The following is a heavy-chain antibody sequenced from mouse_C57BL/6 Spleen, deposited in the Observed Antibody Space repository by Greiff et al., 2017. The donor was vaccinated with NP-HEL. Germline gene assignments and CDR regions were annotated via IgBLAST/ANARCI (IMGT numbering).Heavy chain of an antibody. CDR1: GYTFTSYW. D-gene: IGHD2-4*01. CDR2: IDPSDSYT. CDR3: ARTYDYDEAWFAY. J-gene: IGHJ3*01. V-gene: IGHV1-50*01. Sequence: QVQLQQPGAELVKPGASVKLSCKASGYTFTSYWMQWVKQRPGQGLEWIGEIDPSDSYTNYNQKFKGKATLTVDPSSSTAYMQLSSLTSEDSAVYYCARTYDYDEAWFAYWGKGTLVTVSA.